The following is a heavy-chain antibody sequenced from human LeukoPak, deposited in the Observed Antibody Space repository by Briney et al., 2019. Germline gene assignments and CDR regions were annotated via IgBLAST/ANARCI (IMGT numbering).Heavy chain of an antibody. V-gene: IGHV4-59*01. D-gene: IGHD5-24*01. CDR2: IYYSGST. Sequence: SETLSLTCTVSGGSISRYYWSWIRQPPGKGLEWIGYIYYSGSTNYNPSLESRVTISVDTSKNQFSLKLSSVTAADTAVYYCARGDGYLIYWGQGTLVTVSS. CDR1: GGSISRYY. J-gene: IGHJ4*02. CDR3: ARGDGYLIY.